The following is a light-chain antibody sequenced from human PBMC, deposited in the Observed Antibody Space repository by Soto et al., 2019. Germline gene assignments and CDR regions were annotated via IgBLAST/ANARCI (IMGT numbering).Light chain of an antibody. CDR3: AAWDNSLNAVV. Sequence: QSVLTQPPSASGTPGQRVTISCSGSISNIGSNTVSWFQQLPGAAPKLLIHSYNQRPSGVPDRFSGSKSGTSASLAISGLQYEDEADYFCAAWDNSLNAVVFGGGTKLTVL. V-gene: IGLV1-44*01. J-gene: IGLJ2*01. CDR1: ISNIGSNT. CDR2: SYN.